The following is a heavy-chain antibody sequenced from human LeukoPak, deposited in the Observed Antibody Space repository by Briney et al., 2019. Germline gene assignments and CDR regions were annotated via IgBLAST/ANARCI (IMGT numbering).Heavy chain of an antibody. CDR3: ATVTMVRGVIITKNWFDP. Sequence: SGESLKISCKVSGYTLTELSMHWVRQAPGKGLEWMGGFDPEDGETIYAQKFQGRVTMTEDTSTDTAYMELSSLRSEDTAVYYCATVTMVRGVIITKNWFDPWGQGTLVTVSS. CDR2: FDPEDGET. D-gene: IGHD3-10*01. V-gene: IGHV1-24*01. CDR1: GYTLTELS. J-gene: IGHJ5*02.